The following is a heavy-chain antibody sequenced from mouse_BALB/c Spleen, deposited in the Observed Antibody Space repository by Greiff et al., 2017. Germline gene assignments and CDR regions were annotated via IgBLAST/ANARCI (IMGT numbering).Heavy chain of an antibody. Sequence: EVQVVESGGGLVKPGGSLKISCAASGFTFSSYTMSWVRQTPEKRLEWVATISSGGSSTYYPDSVKGRFTISRDNAKNTLYLQMSSLKSEETAMYYCTRDEYYGSTLYAMDYWGQGTSVTVSS. D-gene: IGHD1-1*01. J-gene: IGHJ4*01. V-gene: IGHV5-6-4*01. CDR2: ISSGGSST. CDR1: GFTFSSYT. CDR3: TRDEYYGSTLYAMDY.